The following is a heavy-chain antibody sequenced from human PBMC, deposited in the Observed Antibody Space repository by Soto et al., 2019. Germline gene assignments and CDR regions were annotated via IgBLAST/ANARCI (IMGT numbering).Heavy chain of an antibody. CDR3: ASMGAATPKYYFDY. CDR1: GFTFSSYW. J-gene: IGHJ4*02. CDR2: IKQDGSEK. Sequence: GGSLRLSCAASGFTFSSYWMSWVRQAPGKGLEWVANIKQDGSEKYYVDSVKGRFTISRDNAKNSLYLQMNSLRAEDTAVYYCASMGAATPKYYFDYWGQGTLVTVSS. V-gene: IGHV3-7*01. D-gene: IGHD2-15*01.